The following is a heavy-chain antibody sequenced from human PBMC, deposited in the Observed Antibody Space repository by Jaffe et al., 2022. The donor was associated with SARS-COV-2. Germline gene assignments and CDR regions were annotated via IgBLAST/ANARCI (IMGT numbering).Heavy chain of an antibody. Sequence: QITLKESGPTLVKPTQTLTLTCTFSGFSLSTSGVGVGWIRQPPGKALEWLALIYWDDDKRYSPSLKSRLTITKDTSKNQVVLTMTNMDPVDTATYYCAHTHSPVGLEWLLYYYYGMDVWGQGTTVTVSS. V-gene: IGHV2-5*02. J-gene: IGHJ6*02. CDR2: IYWDDDK. D-gene: IGHD3-3*01. CDR1: GFSLSTSGVG. CDR3: AHTHSPVGLEWLLYYYYGMDV.